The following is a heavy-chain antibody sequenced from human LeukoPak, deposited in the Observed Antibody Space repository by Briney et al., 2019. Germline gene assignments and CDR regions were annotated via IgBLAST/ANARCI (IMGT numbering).Heavy chain of an antibody. Sequence: SETLSLTCTVSGGSISSSSYYWGWIRQPPGKGLEWIGSIYYSGSTYYNPSLKSRVTISVDTSKNQFSLKLSSVTAADTAVYYCARHPDYGDYLREFDYWGQGTLVTVSS. D-gene: IGHD4-17*01. V-gene: IGHV4-39*01. CDR1: GGSISSSSYY. CDR2: IYYSGST. J-gene: IGHJ4*02. CDR3: ARHPDYGDYLREFDY.